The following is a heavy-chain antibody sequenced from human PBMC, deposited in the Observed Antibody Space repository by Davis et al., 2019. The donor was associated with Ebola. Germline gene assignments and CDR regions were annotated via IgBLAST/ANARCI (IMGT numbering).Heavy chain of an antibody. CDR2: INHSGST. Sequence: MPSETLSLTCAVYGGSFSGYYWSWIRQPPGKGLEWIGEINHSGSTNYNPSLKSRVTISVDTSKNQFSLKLSSVTAADTAVYYCARGRNWFDPWGQGTLVTVSS. J-gene: IGHJ5*02. CDR3: ARGRNWFDP. CDR1: GGSFSGYY. V-gene: IGHV4-34*01.